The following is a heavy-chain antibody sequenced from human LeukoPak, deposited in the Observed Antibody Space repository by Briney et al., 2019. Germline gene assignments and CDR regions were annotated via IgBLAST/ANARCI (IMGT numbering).Heavy chain of an antibody. J-gene: IGHJ3*02. Sequence: PSETLSLTCTVSGGSISSGDYYWSWIRQPPGKGLEWIGYIYYSGSTYYNPSLKSRVTISVDTSKNQFSLKLSSVTAADTAVYYCARALRYCSSGSCYGDAFDIWGQGTMVTVSS. V-gene: IGHV4-30-4*01. CDR3: ARALRYCSSGSCYGDAFDI. CDR1: GGSISSGDYY. CDR2: IYYSGST. D-gene: IGHD2-15*01.